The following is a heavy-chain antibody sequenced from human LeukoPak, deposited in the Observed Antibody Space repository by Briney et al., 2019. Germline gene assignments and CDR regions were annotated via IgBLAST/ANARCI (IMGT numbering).Heavy chain of an antibody. D-gene: IGHD6-19*01. Sequence: GASVKVSCKSSGYTFNSYGITWVRQAPGQGLEWMGWISANNGNTKYAQKVQDRVTMTTDTSTSTVYMELRSLRSDDTAVYYCGRDGVGLVADYWGQGTLVTVSS. CDR3: GRDGVGLVADY. J-gene: IGHJ4*02. CDR1: GYTFNSYG. V-gene: IGHV1-18*01. CDR2: ISANNGNT.